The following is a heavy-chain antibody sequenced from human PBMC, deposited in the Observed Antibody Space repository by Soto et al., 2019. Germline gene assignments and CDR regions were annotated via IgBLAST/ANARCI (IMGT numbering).Heavy chain of an antibody. V-gene: IGHV4-30-2*01. D-gene: IGHD4-4*01. J-gene: IGHJ4*02. Sequence: SETLSLTCAVSGASISSGGYSWSWIRQPPGRGLEWIGYVFHSETTYYNPSLKSRVTMSVDSSKDQFSLKLTSVTAADTAVYYCARGGQQFLDYWGQGTLVTVSS. CDR3: ARGGQQFLDY. CDR2: VFHSETT. CDR1: GASISSGGYS.